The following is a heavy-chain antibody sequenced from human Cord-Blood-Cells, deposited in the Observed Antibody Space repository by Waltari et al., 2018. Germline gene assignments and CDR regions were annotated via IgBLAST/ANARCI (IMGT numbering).Heavy chain of an antibody. CDR2: INPVDSET. CDR1: GYSSTSDW. CDR3: ARREYSSSWDRTGTNAFDI. V-gene: IGHV5-51*01. D-gene: IGHD6-13*01. Sequence: QLVQSGAEVKTPGESLKMSCKGSGYSSTSDWIGWVRQTTGRGEEWMGIINPVDSETRYSPSFQGQVTISADKAISTAYLQWSSLKASDTAMYYCARREYSSSWDRTGTNAFDIWGQGTMVTVSS. J-gene: IGHJ3*02.